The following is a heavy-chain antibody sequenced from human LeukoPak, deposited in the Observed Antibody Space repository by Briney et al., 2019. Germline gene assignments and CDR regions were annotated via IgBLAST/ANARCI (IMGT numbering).Heavy chain of an antibody. Sequence: GGSLRLSCAASGFTFSSYGMHWVRQAPGKGLEWVAVIWYDGSNKYYADSVKGRFTISRDNSKNTPYLQMKSLRAEDTAVYYCAKMIRGYSYEPDYWGQGTLVTVSS. CDR1: GFTFSSYG. J-gene: IGHJ4*02. D-gene: IGHD5-18*01. CDR3: AKMIRGYSYEPDY. CDR2: IWYDGSNK. V-gene: IGHV3-33*06.